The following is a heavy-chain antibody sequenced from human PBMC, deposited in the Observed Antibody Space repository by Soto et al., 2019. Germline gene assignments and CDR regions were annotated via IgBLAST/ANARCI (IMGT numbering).Heavy chain of an antibody. Sequence: EVQLVESGGGVVRPGGSLRLSCAASGFTFDDYGMSWVRQAPGKGLEWVSGINWNGGSTGYADSVKGRFTISRDNAKNSLYLQMNSLRAEDTALYHCARVRHCSGGSCYRVYYYYYYYMDVRGKGTTVTVSS. CDR3: ARVRHCSGGSCYRVYYYYYYYMDV. CDR1: GFTFDDYG. J-gene: IGHJ6*03. CDR2: INWNGGST. D-gene: IGHD2-15*01. V-gene: IGHV3-20*01.